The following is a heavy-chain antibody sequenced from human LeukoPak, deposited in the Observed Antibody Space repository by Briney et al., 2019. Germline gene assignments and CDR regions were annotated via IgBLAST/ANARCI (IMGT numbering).Heavy chain of an antibody. D-gene: IGHD1-14*01. CDR1: GGSISSSSYY. CDR2: IHYSGST. V-gene: IGHV4-61*05. CDR3: ARPHVDHGFDY. Sequence: PSETLSLTCTVSGGSISSSSYYWGWIRQPPGKGLEWIGYIHYSGSTTYNPSLKSRVTISVDTSKNQFSLKLSSVTAADTAVYYCARPHVDHGFDYWGQGTLVTVSS. J-gene: IGHJ4*02.